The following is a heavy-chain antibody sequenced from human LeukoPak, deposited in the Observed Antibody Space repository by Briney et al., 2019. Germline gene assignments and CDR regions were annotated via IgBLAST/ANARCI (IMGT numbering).Heavy chain of an antibody. CDR1: GFTFSGYS. J-gene: IGHJ4*02. V-gene: IGHV3-21*04. D-gene: IGHD3-3*01. CDR2: ITSSGSSM. CDR3: AKGGYYDFWSGYYPFDY. Sequence: GGSLRLSCAGSGFTFSGYSLNWVRQAPGKGLEWVSSITSSGSSMYYADSVKGRFTISRDNSKNTLYLQMNSLRAEDTAVYYCAKGGYYDFWSGYYPFDYWGQGTLVTVSS.